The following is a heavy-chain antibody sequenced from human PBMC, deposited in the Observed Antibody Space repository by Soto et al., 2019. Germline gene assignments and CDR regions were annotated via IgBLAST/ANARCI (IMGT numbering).Heavy chain of an antibody. V-gene: IGHV3-33*01. D-gene: IGHD3-9*01. CDR3: AREYYDILTGLIDY. CDR1: GLTFRSYG. CDR2: IWYDGSNK. Sequence: GGSLRLSCAASGLTFRSYGMHWVRQKPGKGLEWVAVIWYDGSNKCYADSVKGRFTISRDNSKNTLYLQMNSLRAEDTAVYYCAREYYDILTGLIDYWGQGTLVTVSS. J-gene: IGHJ4*02.